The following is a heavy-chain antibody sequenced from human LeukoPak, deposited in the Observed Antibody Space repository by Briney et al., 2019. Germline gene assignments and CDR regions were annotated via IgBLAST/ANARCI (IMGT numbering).Heavy chain of an antibody. CDR1: GFTFSSYA. D-gene: IGHD2-2*01. J-gene: IGHJ4*02. V-gene: IGHV3-23*01. Sequence: GGSLRLSCAASGFTFSSYAMSWVRQAPRKGLEWVSAVIGSGGSTYYADSVKGRFTISRDNSKNTLYLQMNGLRAEDTAVYYCAKDVPSVPAATNPLFDYWGQGTLVTVSS. CDR3: AKDVPSVPAATNPLFDY. CDR2: VIGSGGST.